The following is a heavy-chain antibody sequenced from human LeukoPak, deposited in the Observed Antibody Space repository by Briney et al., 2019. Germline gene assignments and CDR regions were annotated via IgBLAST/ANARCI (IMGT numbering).Heavy chain of an antibody. V-gene: IGHV3-30-3*01. J-gene: IGHJ4*02. CDR1: GFTFSSYA. D-gene: IGHD3-9*01. Sequence: GGSLRLSCAASGFTFSSYATHWVRQAPGKGLEWVAVISYDGSNKYYADSVKGRFTISRDNSKNTLYLQMNSLRAEDTAIYYCAKGLYPDYDILTGFYHWGQGTLVTVSS. CDR2: ISYDGSNK. CDR3: AKGLYPDYDILTGFYH.